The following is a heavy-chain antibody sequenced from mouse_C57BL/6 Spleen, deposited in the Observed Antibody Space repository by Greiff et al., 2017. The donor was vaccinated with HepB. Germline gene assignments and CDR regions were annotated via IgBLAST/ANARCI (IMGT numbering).Heavy chain of an antibody. CDR3: ARDRGYYGNPYWYFDV. CDR2: ISDGGSYT. D-gene: IGHD2-1*01. J-gene: IGHJ1*03. V-gene: IGHV5-4*01. CDR1: GFTFSSYA. Sequence: EVKLMESGGGLVKPGGSLKLSCAASGFTFSSYAMSWVRQTPEKRLEWVATISDGGSYTYYPDNVKGRFTISRDNAKNNLYLQMSHLKSEDTAMYYCARDRGYYGNPYWYFDVWGTGTTVTVSS.